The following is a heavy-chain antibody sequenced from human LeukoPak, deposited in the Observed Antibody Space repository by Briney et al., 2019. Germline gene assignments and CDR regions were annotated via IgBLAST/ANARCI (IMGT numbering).Heavy chain of an antibody. CDR3: ASLYYGDYYFDY. CDR1: GFTFSSYW. CDR2: IYSGGST. J-gene: IGHJ4*02. D-gene: IGHD4-17*01. V-gene: IGHV3-53*01. Sequence: GGSLRLSCVASGFTFSSYWMSWVRQAPGKGLEWVSVIYSGGSTYYADSVKGRFTISRDNSKNTLYLQMNSLRAEDTAVYYCASLYYGDYYFDYWGQGTLVTVSS.